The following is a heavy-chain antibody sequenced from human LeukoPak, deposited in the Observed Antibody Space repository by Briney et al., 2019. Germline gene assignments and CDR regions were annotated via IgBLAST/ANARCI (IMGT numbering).Heavy chain of an antibody. J-gene: IGHJ4*02. Sequence: GGSLRLSCAASGFTFSIYSMQWVRQAPGKGLEWVAVIWYDGSNQYYPDSVKGRFTISRDNSKNTLFLQMNSLRAEDTAVYYCARVYSSGNDYWGQGTLVTVSS. CDR3: ARVYSSGNDY. D-gene: IGHD6-19*01. CDR2: IWYDGSNQ. V-gene: IGHV3-33*01. CDR1: GFTFSIYS.